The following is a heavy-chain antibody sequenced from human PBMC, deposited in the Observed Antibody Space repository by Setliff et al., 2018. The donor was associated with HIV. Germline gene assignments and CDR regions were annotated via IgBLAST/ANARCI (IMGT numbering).Heavy chain of an antibody. Sequence: GGSLRLSCAASGFTFDDYTMTWVRQAPGKGLEWVSGINWNGGSTGYADSVEGRFTISRDNAKNSLYLKMNSLRAEDTALYYCARDLDSSGRDDWGLVTLVTVSS. CDR2: INWNGGST. CDR1: GFTFDDYT. CDR3: ARDLDSSGRDD. J-gene: IGHJ4*02. V-gene: IGHV3-20*04. D-gene: IGHD3-22*01.